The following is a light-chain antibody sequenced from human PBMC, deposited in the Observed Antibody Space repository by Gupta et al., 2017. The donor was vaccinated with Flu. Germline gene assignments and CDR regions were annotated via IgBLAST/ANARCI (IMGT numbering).Light chain of an antibody. V-gene: IGKV1-39*01. Sequence: IQMTQSPSSLSASVGDRVTITCRASQSISSYLNWYQQKPGKAPKLLIYSASSLLGGVPSRFSGSGSGTDFTLTISSLQPEDIATYYCQQSYSTPPDTFGQGTKLEIK. CDR1: QSISSY. CDR3: QQSYSTPPDT. J-gene: IGKJ2*01. CDR2: SAS.